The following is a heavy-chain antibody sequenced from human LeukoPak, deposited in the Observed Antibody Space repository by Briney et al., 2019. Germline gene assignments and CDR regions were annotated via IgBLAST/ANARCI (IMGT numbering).Heavy chain of an antibody. CDR3: ATGAYGRGRADY. J-gene: IGHJ4*02. D-gene: IGHD1-26*01. CDR1: GYTLTELS. CDR2: FDPEDGET. V-gene: IGHV1-24*01. Sequence: ASVKVSCRVSGYTLTELSMHWVRQAPGKGLEWMGGFDPEDGETIYAQKFQGRVTMTEDTSTDTAYMELSSLRSEDTAVYYCATGAYGRGRADYWGQGTLVTVSS.